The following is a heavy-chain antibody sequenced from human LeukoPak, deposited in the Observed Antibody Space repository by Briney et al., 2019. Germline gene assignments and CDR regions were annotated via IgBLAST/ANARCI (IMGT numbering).Heavy chain of an antibody. J-gene: IGHJ4*02. CDR1: GGSISSYY. V-gene: IGHV4-59*01. D-gene: IGHD6-13*01. CDR3: ARAIAAAGHLDY. CDR2: IYYSGST. Sequence: SSETLSLTCTVSGGSISSYYWSWIRQPPGKGLEWIGYIYYSGSTNYNPSLKSRVTISVDTSKNQFSLKLSSVTAADTAVYYCARAIAAAGHLDYWGQGTLVTVSS.